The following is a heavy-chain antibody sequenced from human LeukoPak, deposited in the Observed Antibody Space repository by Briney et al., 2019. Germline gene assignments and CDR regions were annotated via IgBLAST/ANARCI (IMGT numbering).Heavy chain of an antibody. CDR1: GGAFSSNA. Sequence: SVKVSCKSSGGAFSSNAVSWVRQAPGQGLELMGGIIPIFGTANYAQKFQGRVTITADKSTSTAYMELSSLRSEDTAVYYCARRRDFDWWGPNNWFDPWGKGTLVTVSS. J-gene: IGHJ5*02. D-gene: IGHD3-9*01. CDR3: ARRRDFDWWGPNNWFDP. V-gene: IGHV1-69*06. CDR2: IIPIFGTA.